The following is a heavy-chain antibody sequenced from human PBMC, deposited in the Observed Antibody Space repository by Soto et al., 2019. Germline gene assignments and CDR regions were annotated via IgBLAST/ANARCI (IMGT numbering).Heavy chain of an antibody. V-gene: IGHV1-2*04. J-gene: IGHJ6*02. CDR1: GYTFTGYY. Sequence: GASVKVSCKASGYTFTGYYMHWVRQAPGQGLEWMGWINPNSGGTNYAQKFQGWVTMTRDTSISTAYMELSRLRSDDTAVYYCAREGCSGGSCYPYYYYYGMDVWGQGTTVTVSS. D-gene: IGHD2-15*01. CDR3: AREGCSGGSCYPYYYYYGMDV. CDR2: INPNSGGT.